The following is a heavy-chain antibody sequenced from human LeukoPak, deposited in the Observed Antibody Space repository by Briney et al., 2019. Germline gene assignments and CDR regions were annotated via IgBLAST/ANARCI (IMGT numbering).Heavy chain of an antibody. CDR3: ARESSGWYDY. CDR1: GLTFSSSW. J-gene: IGHJ4*02. Sequence: GGSLRLSCAVSGLTFSSSWMDWVRQAPGKGLEWVASINPDGNKKYSADSVKGRFTISRDNAKNSLYLQMNSLRAEDTAVYYCARESSGWYDYWGQGTLVTVSS. V-gene: IGHV3-7*01. D-gene: IGHD6-19*01. CDR2: INPDGNKK.